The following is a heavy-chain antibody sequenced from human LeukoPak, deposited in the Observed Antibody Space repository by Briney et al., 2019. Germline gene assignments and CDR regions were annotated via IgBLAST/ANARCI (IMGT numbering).Heavy chain of an antibody. CDR3: ARVRSSDFWSGYYYYYYGMDV. CDR2: MWYDGSNK. V-gene: IGHV3-33*01. J-gene: IGHJ6*02. Sequence: GGSLRLSCAASGFTFSSYGMHWVRQAPGKGLEWVAGMWYDGSNKYYADSVKGRFTISRDNSKNTLYLQMNSLRAEDTAVYYCARVRSSDFWSGYYYYYYGMDVWGQGTTVTVSS. CDR1: GFTFSSYG. D-gene: IGHD3-3*01.